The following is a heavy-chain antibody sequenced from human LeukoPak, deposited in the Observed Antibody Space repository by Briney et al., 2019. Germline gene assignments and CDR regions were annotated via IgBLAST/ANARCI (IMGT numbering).Heavy chain of an antibody. J-gene: IGHJ6*03. V-gene: IGHV4-34*01. CDR3: ARGRRMVYAGFDYYYYMDV. D-gene: IGHD2-8*01. CDR1: GGSFSGYY. CDR2: INDSGST. Sequence: SETLSLTCAVYGGSFSGYYWSWIRQPPGKGLEWIGEINDSGSTNYNPSLKSRVTISVDTSKNQFSLKLSSVTAADTAVYYCARGRRMVYAGFDYYYYMDVWGKGTTVTVSS.